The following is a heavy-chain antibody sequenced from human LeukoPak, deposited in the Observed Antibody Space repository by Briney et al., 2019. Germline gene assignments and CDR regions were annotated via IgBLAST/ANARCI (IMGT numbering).Heavy chain of an antibody. CDR2: IKRDGSDT. CDR1: GFAFSSYW. V-gene: IGHV3-7*01. Sequence: GGSLRLSCAASGFAFSSYWMSWVRQAPGKGLEWVANIKRDGSDTSYVDSVKGRFTISRDNAKNSLYLQLNSLRAEDTAVYYCARDANYYDSRGENYFNYWGQGTLVTLSS. J-gene: IGHJ4*02. D-gene: IGHD3-22*01. CDR3: ARDANYYDSRGENYFNY.